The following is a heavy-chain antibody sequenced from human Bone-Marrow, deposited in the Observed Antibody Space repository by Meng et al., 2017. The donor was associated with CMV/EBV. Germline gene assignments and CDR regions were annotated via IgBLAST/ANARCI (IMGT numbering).Heavy chain of an antibody. CDR1: GYTFSAYY. CDR2: INPNSNAT. Sequence: ASVKVSCKASGYTFSAYYMNWVRQAPGQGLEWLGWINPNSNATNYAHKFLGRVTMARDTSISTTYMEVSSLGPDDTAVYYCARVWVGWGGAYYYYGMDVWGQGTTVTVSS. V-gene: IGHV1-2*07. D-gene: IGHD1-26*01. J-gene: IGHJ6*02. CDR3: ARVWVGWGGAYYYYGMDV.